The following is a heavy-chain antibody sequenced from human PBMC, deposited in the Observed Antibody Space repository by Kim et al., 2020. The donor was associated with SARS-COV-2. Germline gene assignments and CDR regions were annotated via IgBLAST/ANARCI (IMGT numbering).Heavy chain of an antibody. J-gene: IGHJ4*01. CDR1: GFTFSGYY. V-gene: IGHV3-11*01. CDR3: ARGGGIHYVDY. Sequence: GGSLRLSCAASGFTFSGYYMTWVRQAPGKGLEWVSSIGSTGSIIYYTDSVKGRFTISRDNSNNTLSLQMNSLRAEDTAVYYCARGGGIHYVDYWV. CDR2: IGSTGSII. D-gene: IGHD3-16*01.